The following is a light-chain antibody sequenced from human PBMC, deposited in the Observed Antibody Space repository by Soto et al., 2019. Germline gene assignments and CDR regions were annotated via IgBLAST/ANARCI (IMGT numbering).Light chain of an antibody. Sequence: DIQMTQSPSSLSASVGDRVTITCRASQGISTYLNCYQQKPGKAPKLLIYAASSLQSGVQSRFSGSGSETDFTLTIRSLQPEDFATYSCKQSYSTTWTFGQGTKVDIK. V-gene: IGKV1-39*01. CDR2: AAS. CDR1: QGISTY. J-gene: IGKJ1*01. CDR3: KQSYSTTWT.